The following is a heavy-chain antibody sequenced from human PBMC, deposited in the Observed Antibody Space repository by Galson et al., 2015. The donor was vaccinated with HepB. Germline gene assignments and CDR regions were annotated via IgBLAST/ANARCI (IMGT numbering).Heavy chain of an antibody. J-gene: IGHJ4*02. CDR3: AKTLRWEYYFDY. CDR1: GFTFSSYA. Sequence: SLRLSCAASGFTFSSYAMSWVRQAPGKGLEWVSAISDSGGSTYYADSVKGRFTISRDNSKNTLYLQMNSLRAEDTAVYYCAKTLRWEYYFDYWGQGTLVTVSS. CDR2: ISDSGGST. V-gene: IGHV3-23*01. D-gene: IGHD1-26*01.